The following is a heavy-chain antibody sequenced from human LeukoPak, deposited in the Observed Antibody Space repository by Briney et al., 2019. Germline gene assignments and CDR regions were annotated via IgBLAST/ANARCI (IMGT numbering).Heavy chain of an antibody. J-gene: IGHJ4*02. V-gene: IGHV4-39*07. Sequence: GSLRLSCAASGFTFSSYAMSWVRQAPGKGLEWIGSIYYSGSTYYNPSLKSRVTISVDTSKNQFSLKLSSVTAADTAVYYCAREVLGYCSSTSCYGSFDYWGQGTLVTVSS. CDR1: GFTFSSYA. D-gene: IGHD2-2*01. CDR3: AREVLGYCSSTSCYGSFDY. CDR2: IYYSGST.